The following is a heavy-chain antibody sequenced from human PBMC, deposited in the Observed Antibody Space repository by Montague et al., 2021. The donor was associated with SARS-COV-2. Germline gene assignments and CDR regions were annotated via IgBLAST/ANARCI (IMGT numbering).Heavy chain of an antibody. CDR3: ARDISPVTDYYSMDV. CDR2: ISSSSRYI. CDR1: GFTYNSYS. Sequence: SLRLSCAASGFTYNSYSTNWVRRAPGKGLEWVSSISSSSRYIYYANSVRGRFTISRDNAKNSLYLQMNSLRAEDTAVYYCARDISPVTDYYSMDVWGQGTTVTVSS. V-gene: IGHV3-21*01. J-gene: IGHJ6*02.